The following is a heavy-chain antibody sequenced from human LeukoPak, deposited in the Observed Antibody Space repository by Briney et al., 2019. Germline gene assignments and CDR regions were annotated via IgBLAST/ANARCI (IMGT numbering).Heavy chain of an antibody. Sequence: GGSLRLSCAASGFTFSSYAMSWVRQAPGKGLEWVSTITGSSRSTYYADSVRGRFIISRDNSKNTLYLQMNSLTAEDTAVYYCAKDTPLTAYSPGWSGNSFDSWGQGTLVTVSS. J-gene: IGHJ4*02. V-gene: IGHV3-23*01. CDR1: GFTFSSYA. D-gene: IGHD6-19*01. CDR2: ITGSSRST. CDR3: AKDTPLTAYSPGWSGNSFDS.